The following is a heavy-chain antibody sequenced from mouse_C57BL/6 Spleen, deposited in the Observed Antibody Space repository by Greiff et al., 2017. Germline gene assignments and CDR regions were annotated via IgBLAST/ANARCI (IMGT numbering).Heavy chain of an antibody. V-gene: IGHV1-82*01. CDR2: IYPGDGDT. Sequence: VQLQQSGPELVKPGASVKISCKASGYAFSSSWMNWVKQRPGKGLEWIGRIYPGDGDTNYNGKFKGKATLTADKSSSTAYMQLSSLTSEDSAVYFCANYYGSSNNFDYWGQGTTLTVSS. CDR1: GYAFSSSW. D-gene: IGHD1-1*01. CDR3: ANYYGSSNNFDY. J-gene: IGHJ2*01.